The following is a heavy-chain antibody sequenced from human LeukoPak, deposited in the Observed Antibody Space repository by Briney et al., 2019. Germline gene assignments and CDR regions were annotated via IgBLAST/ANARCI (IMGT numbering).Heavy chain of an antibody. CDR2: INTDGSST. J-gene: IGHJ4*02. CDR1: GFTFSSYW. CDR3: ARDNLIVVAPFDY. V-gene: IGHV3-74*01. Sequence: GGSLRLSCAASGFTFSSYWMHWVRQAPGKGLVWFSRINTDGSSTSYADSVKGRFTISRDNAKNTLYLQMNSLRAEDTAVYYCARDNLIVVAPFDYWGQGTLVTVSS. D-gene: IGHD2-21*01.